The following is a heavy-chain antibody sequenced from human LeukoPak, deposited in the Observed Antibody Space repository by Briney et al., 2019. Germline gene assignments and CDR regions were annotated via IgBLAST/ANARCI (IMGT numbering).Heavy chain of an antibody. Sequence: GLEWMGWMNPNSGNTGYAQKFQGRVTMTRNTSISTAYMELSSLRSEDTAVYYCARAPAHGAFDIWGQGTTVTVSS. CDR3: ARAPAHGAFDI. V-gene: IGHV1-8*01. CDR2: MNPNSGNT. D-gene: IGHD2-2*01. J-gene: IGHJ3*02.